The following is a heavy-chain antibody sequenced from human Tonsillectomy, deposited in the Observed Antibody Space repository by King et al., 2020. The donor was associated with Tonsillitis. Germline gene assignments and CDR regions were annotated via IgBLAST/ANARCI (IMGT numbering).Heavy chain of an antibody. J-gene: IGHJ3*02. CDR1: GGSITSGTYY. Sequence: VQLQESGPGLVKPSQTLSLTFTVSGGSITSGTYYWNWIRQPAGKGLEWIGRIYTSGRTNYNPSLNSRVTMSLDTSKNQFSLGLSSVTAADTAVYYCARPWESTIGPGDTSDIWGQGTIVTVSA. V-gene: IGHV4-61*02. D-gene: IGHD5/OR15-5a*01. CDR3: ARPWESTIGPGDTSDI. CDR2: IYTSGRT.